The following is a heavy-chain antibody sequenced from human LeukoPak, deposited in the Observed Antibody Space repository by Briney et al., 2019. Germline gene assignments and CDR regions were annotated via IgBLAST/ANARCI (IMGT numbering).Heavy chain of an antibody. CDR2: IYSGGST. Sequence: GGSLRLSCAASGFTVSSNYMSWVRQAPGKGLEWVSVIYSGGSTYYADSVKGRFTISRDNSKNTLYLQMNSLRAEDTAVYYCARVRSYGTFDYWGRGTLVTVSS. V-gene: IGHV3-53*01. J-gene: IGHJ4*02. CDR3: ARVRSYGTFDY. CDR1: GFTVSSNY. D-gene: IGHD5-18*01.